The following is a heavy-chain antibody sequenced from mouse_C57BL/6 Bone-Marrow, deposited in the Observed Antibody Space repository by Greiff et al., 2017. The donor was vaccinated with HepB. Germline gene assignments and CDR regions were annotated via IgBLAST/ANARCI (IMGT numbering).Heavy chain of an antibody. J-gene: IGHJ3*01. CDR1: GFSFTSYG. CDR2: IWSGGST. Sequence: QVQLKESGPGLVQPSQSLSITCTVSGFSFTSYGVHWVRQSPGKGLEWLGVIWSGGSTDYNAAFISRLSISKDNSKSQVFFKMNSLQADDTAIYYCARRRDYGSSYEGLAYWGQGTLVTVSA. CDR3: ARRRDYGSSYEGLAY. D-gene: IGHD1-1*01. V-gene: IGHV2-2*01.